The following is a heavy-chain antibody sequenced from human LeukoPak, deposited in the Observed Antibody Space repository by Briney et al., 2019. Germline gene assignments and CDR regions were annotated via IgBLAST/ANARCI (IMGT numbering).Heavy chain of an antibody. V-gene: IGHV1-3*01. D-gene: IGHD2-2*01. CDR3: AREGGFVVVPAALGAFDI. CDR2: INAGNGNT. CDR1: GYTFTSYA. Sequence: EASVKVSCKASGYTFTSYAMHWVRQAPGQRLEWMGWINAGNGNTKYSQKFQGRVTITRDTSASTAYMELSSLRSEDTAVYYCAREGGFVVVPAALGAFDIWGQGTMVTVSS. J-gene: IGHJ3*02.